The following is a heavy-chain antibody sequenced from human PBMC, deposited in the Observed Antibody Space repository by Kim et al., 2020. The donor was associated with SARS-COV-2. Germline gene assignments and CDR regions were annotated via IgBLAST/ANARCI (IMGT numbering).Heavy chain of an antibody. CDR1: GGSVSSSSHY. J-gene: IGHJ4*02. Sequence: SETLSLTCTLSGGSVSSSSHYWSWIRQPPGKGLEWIGYIYYNGITNYNPALKGRVTISLDTSKNQFSLRLNSVTAAYTAVYYCARWTYTPGRRAIDFWGQGTLVSVSS. D-gene: IGHD2-15*01. CDR2: IYYNGIT. CDR3: ARWTYTPGRRAIDF. V-gene: IGHV4-61*01.